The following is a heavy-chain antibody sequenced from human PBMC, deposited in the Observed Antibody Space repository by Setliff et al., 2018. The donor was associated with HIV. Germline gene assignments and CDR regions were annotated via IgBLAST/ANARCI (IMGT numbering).Heavy chain of an antibody. CDR1: GGSFSGYY. CDR2: ITHSGST. D-gene: IGHD6-19*01. V-gene: IGHV4-34*01. CDR3: AKGVAGLQYYYYYMDV. Sequence: LSLTCAVYGGSFSGYYWTWIRQPPGKGLEWSGEITHSGSTNYNPSLETRVTISVDTSKNQFSLKLSSVTAAETAVYYCAKGVAGLQYYYYYMDVWGKGTTVTVSS. J-gene: IGHJ6*03.